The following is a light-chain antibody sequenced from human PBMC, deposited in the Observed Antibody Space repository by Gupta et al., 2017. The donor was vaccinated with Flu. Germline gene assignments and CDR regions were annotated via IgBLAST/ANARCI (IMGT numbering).Light chain of an antibody. V-gene: IGKV2-28*01. J-gene: IGKJ1*01. CDR2: LGS. Sequence: VTPGEPASISCRSSPSLLHSNGYNYLDWYLPKPGQSPQLLIYLGSNRASGVPDRFSGSGSGTDFTLKISRVEAEDVGVYYCMQALQSPWTFGQGTKVEIK. CDR1: PSLLHSNGYNY. CDR3: MQALQSPWT.